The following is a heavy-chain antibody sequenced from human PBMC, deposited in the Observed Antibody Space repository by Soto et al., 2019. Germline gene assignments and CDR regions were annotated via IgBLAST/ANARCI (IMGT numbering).Heavy chain of an antibody. CDR2: INPSGGST. J-gene: IGHJ4*02. Sequence: ASVKVSCKASGYTFTSYYMHWVRQAPGQGLEWMGIINPSGGSTSYAQKFQGRVTMTRDTSTSTVYMELSSLRSEDTAVYYCEGNPDVIAAAGSFDYWGQGTLVTVSS. D-gene: IGHD6-13*01. V-gene: IGHV1-46*01. CDR3: EGNPDVIAAAGSFDY. CDR1: GYTFTSYY.